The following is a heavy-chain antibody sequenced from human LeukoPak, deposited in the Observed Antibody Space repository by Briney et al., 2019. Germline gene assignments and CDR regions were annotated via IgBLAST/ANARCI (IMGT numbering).Heavy chain of an antibody. V-gene: IGHV3-30*18. Sequence: GGSLRLSCAASGFTFSTYGMHWVRQAPGKGLEWVAVISYDGSNKHYADSVKGRFTISRDNSKNTLSLQMNSLRSEDTAVYYCAKGWDTKSTSRSPFDYWGQGTLVTVSS. CDR2: ISYDGSNK. CDR1: GFTFSTYG. J-gene: IGHJ4*02. CDR3: AKGWDTKSTSRSPFDY. D-gene: IGHD1-26*01.